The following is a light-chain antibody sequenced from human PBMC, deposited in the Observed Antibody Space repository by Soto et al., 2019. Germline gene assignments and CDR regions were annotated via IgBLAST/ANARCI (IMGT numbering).Light chain of an antibody. CDR3: QQYNNWPRT. CDR2: DAS. Sequence: EFVLTQSPGTLSLSPGERATLSCRASQTVRNNYLAWYQQKPGQAPRLLIYDASSRATGIPDRFSGGGSGTDFTLTISRLEPEDIAVYYCQQYNNWPRTFGQGTKVDIK. CDR1: QTVRNNY. J-gene: IGKJ1*01. V-gene: IGKV3-20*01.